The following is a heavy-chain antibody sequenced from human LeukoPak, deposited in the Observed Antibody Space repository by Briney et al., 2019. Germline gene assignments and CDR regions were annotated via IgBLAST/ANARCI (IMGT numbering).Heavy chain of an antibody. CDR3: ARFQYSSSWYPAFDI. Sequence: PSETLSLTCTVSGGSVSSYYWSWIRQPPGKGLEWIGYIYYSGRTNYNPSLKSRVIMSVDTSKNQFSLKLSSVTAADTAVYYCARFQYSSSWYPAFDIWGQGTMVTVSS. CDR1: GGSVSSYY. CDR2: IYYSGRT. V-gene: IGHV4-59*02. J-gene: IGHJ3*02. D-gene: IGHD6-13*01.